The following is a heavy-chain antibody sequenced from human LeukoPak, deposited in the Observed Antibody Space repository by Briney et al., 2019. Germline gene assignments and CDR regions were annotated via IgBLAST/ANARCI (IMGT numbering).Heavy chain of an antibody. CDR1: GFIFSTYS. D-gene: IGHD6-19*01. J-gene: IGHJ6*02. CDR3: ARGQSPSYYDMDL. V-gene: IGHV3-48*01. CDR2: ISSGSSNI. Sequence: PGGSLRLSCAASGFIFSTYSMNWVRQAPGKGLEWVSYISSGSSNIYYADSVKGRFTISRDNAKNSLYLQMNSLRAEDTALYYCARGQSPSYYDMDLWGQRTTVTVSS.